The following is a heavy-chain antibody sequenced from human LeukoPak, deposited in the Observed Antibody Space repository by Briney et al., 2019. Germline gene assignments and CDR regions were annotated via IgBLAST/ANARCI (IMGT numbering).Heavy chain of an antibody. CDR3: ARGPDAFDI. V-gene: IGHV4-34*01. CDR2: INHSGST. CDR1: GGSFSGYY. Sequence: PSETLSLTCAVYGGSFSGYYWSWIRQPPGKGLEWIGEINHSGSTNYNPSLKSRVTISLDTSKNQFSLKLSSVTAADTAVYYCARGPDAFDIWGQGTMVTVSS. J-gene: IGHJ3*02.